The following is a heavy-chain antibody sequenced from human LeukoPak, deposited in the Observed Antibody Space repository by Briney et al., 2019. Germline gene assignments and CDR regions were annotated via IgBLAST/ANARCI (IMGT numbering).Heavy chain of an antibody. D-gene: IGHD2-8*01. J-gene: IGHJ6*03. CDR3: ARSAARCSNGVCFTEYYMDV. Sequence: ASMKVSCKASGYTFNAYYMHWARQAPGQGLEWMGRINPNGGDTNYAQKFGGRVTMTTDTTISTAYMELSNLRSDDTAVYFCARSAARCSNGVCFTEYYMDVWGKGTTVAVSS. CDR1: GYTFNAYY. CDR2: INPNGGDT. V-gene: IGHV1-2*02.